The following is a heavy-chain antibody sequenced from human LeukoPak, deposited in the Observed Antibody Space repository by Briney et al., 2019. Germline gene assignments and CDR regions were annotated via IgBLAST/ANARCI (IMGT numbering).Heavy chain of an antibody. Sequence: SETLSPACTVSGGSISSYSWNWIRQPAGKGLEWIGRIYTSGSTNYNPSLKSRVTMSVDTSKNQFSLKLSSVTAADTAVYYCASRSLAVAGHYWGAFDIWGLGTMVTVSS. CDR1: GGSISSYS. D-gene: IGHD6-13*01. J-gene: IGHJ3*02. CDR2: IYTSGST. V-gene: IGHV4-4*07. CDR3: ASRSLAVAGHYWGAFDI.